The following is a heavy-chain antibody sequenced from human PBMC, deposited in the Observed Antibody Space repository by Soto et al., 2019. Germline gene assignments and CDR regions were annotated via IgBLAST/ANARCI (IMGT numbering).Heavy chain of an antibody. J-gene: IGHJ6*02. Sequence: QVQLQQWGAGLLKPSETLSLTCAVYGGSFSGYYWSWIRQPPGKGLEWIGETNHRGSTNYNPSLKSRVTISVDTSKNQFSLKLGSVTAADTAVYYCAYRRGYSYGLHGMDVWGQGTTVTVSS. CDR1: GGSFSGYY. CDR3: AYRRGYSYGLHGMDV. V-gene: IGHV4-34*01. CDR2: TNHRGST. D-gene: IGHD5-18*01.